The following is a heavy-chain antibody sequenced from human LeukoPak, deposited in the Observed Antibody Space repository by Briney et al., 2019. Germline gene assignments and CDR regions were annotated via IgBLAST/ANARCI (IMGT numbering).Heavy chain of an antibody. D-gene: IGHD6-19*01. CDR2: MNPNSGNT. J-gene: IGHJ4*02. CDR3: ARGTRQWLVRYYD. Sequence: ASVKVSCKASGYTFTDYSIHWVRQAPGQGLEWMGWMNPNSGNTGYAQKFQGRVTMTRNTSISTAYMELSSLRSEDTAVYYCARGTRQWLVRYYDWGQGTLVTVSS. CDR1: GYTFTDYS. V-gene: IGHV1-8*02.